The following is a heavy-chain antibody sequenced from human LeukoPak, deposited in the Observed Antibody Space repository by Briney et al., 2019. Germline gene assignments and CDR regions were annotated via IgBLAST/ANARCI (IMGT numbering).Heavy chain of an antibody. D-gene: IGHD2-15*01. CDR1: GFTFSSYG. V-gene: IGHV3-30*03. Sequence: GRSLRLSWAASGFTFSSYGMHWVRQAPGKGLEWVAVISYDGSNKYYADSVKGRFTISRDNSKNTLYLQMNSLRAEDTAVYYCVLGGYFDYRGQGTLVTVSS. CDR2: ISYDGSNK. J-gene: IGHJ4*02. CDR3: VLGGYFDY.